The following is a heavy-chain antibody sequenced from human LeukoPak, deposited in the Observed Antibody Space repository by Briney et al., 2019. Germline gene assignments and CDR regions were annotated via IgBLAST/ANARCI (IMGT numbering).Heavy chain of an antibody. Sequence: EASVKVSCKTSGYTFTDYDITWVRRAPGQGLEWMGRVSPYNHNTYYAQKLQGRVTMTTDTSTSTAYMELRSLRSDDTAVYYCARVQDTMVRGVITPNFDYWGQGTLVTVSS. D-gene: IGHD3-10*01. J-gene: IGHJ4*02. CDR1: GYTFTDYD. V-gene: IGHV1-18*01. CDR3: ARVQDTMVRGVITPNFDY. CDR2: VSPYNHNT.